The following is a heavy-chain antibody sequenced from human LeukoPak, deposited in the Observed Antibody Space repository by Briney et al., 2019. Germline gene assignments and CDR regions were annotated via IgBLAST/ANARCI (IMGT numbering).Heavy chain of an antibody. Sequence: PSETLSLTCTVSGGSISSYYWSWIRQPPGKGLEWIGYIYYSGSTNYNPSLKSRVTISVDTSKSQFSLKLSSVTAADTAVYYCARSGNYYDSSGYYSDAFDIWGQGTMVTVSS. CDR2: IYYSGST. D-gene: IGHD3-22*01. J-gene: IGHJ3*02. CDR3: ARSGNYYDSSGYYSDAFDI. CDR1: GGSISSYY. V-gene: IGHV4-59*01.